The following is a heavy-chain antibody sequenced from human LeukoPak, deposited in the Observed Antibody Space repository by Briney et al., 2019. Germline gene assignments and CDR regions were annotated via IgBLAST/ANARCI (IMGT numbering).Heavy chain of an antibody. Sequence: GGSLRLSCAASGFIFSNYAMSWVRQAPGKGLEWVSVISGSGSSTYYADSVKGRFTISRDNSKNTLYLQMNSLRVEDTAVYYCAKTPGGYYDILTGYYPFDYWGQGTLVTVSS. CDR1: GFIFSNYA. V-gene: IGHV3-23*01. CDR2: ISGSGSST. J-gene: IGHJ4*02. D-gene: IGHD3-9*01. CDR3: AKTPGGYYDILTGYYPFDY.